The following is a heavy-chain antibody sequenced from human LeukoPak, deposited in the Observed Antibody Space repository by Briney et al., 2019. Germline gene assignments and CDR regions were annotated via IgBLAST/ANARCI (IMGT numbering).Heavy chain of an antibody. V-gene: IGHV4-39*07. CDR1: GGSISSSSYY. Sequence: PSETLSLTCTVSGGSISSSSYYWGWIRQPPGKGLEWSGSIYYSGSTYYNPSLKSRVTISVDKSKNQFSLKLSSVTAADSAVYYCARGEYYFDYWGQGTLVTVSS. CDR2: IYYSGST. CDR3: ARGEYYFDY. J-gene: IGHJ4*02.